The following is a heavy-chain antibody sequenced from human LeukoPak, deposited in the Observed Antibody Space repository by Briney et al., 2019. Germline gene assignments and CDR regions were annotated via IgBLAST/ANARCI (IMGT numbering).Heavy chain of an antibody. CDR3: TRDPLARAPQPSVDH. V-gene: IGHV3-33*01. CDR2: VWSDGTNK. J-gene: IGHJ4*02. Sequence: GGSLRLSCAASGFTFTNYGMHWVRQAPGKGLEWVAVVWSDGTNKYYADSVKGRFTISRDNSKNTVYLQMNDLKTEDTAVYYCTRDPLARAPQPSVDHWGQGTLVTVSS. D-gene: IGHD1-1*01. CDR1: GFTFTNYG.